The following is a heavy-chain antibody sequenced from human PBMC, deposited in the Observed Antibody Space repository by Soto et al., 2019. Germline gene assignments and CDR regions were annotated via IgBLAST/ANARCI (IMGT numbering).Heavy chain of an antibody. CDR2: IYHSGST. Sequence: SETLSLTCAVSGYSISSGYYWGWIRQPPGKGLEWIGSIYHSGSTYYNPSLKSRVTISVDTSKNQFSLKLSSVTAADTAMYYCARGTTVIDYPGQGTPVTVSS. J-gene: IGHJ4*02. CDR3: ARGTTVIDY. CDR1: GYSISSGYY. V-gene: IGHV4-38-2*01. D-gene: IGHD4-17*01.